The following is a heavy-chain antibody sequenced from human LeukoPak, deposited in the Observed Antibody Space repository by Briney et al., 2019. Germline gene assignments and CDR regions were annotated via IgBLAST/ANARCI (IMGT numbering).Heavy chain of an antibody. V-gene: IGHV4-34*01. Sequence: SETLSLTCAVYGGSFSGYYWSWIRQPPGKGLEWIGEINHSGSTNYNPSLKSRVTISVDTSKNQFSLKLSSVTAADTAVYYCARSEVEQQLYCFDYWGQGTLVTVSS. CDR1: GGSFSGYY. CDR2: INHSGST. CDR3: ARSEVEQQLYCFDY. D-gene: IGHD6-13*01. J-gene: IGHJ4*02.